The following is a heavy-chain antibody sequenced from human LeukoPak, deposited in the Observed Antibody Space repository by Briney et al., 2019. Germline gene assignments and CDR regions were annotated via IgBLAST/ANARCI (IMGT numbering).Heavy chain of an antibody. D-gene: IGHD3-10*01. CDR2: IYPADSNT. J-gene: IGHJ4*02. CDR1: GYIFTHYW. CDR3: ARQSRDGSKTRGYYFDY. V-gene: IGHV5-51*01. Sequence: GQSLPISSQVSGYIFTHYWIGWVRQMPGNGLESMGIIYPADSNTTYSPSFQGQVTISADKSISTVYLQWSSLKASDTAMYYCARQSRDGSKTRGYYFDYWGKGTIVSVSS.